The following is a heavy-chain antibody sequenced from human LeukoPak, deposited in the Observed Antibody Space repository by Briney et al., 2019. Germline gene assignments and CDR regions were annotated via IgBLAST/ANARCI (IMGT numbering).Heavy chain of an antibody. D-gene: IGHD1-20*01. J-gene: IGHJ3*02. CDR1: GFTFCSYS. Sequence: GGSLRLSSAASGFTFCSYSMNWVRQAPGQGREWVSYISRSIRTIYYADSVKGRFTTSRDNTKNSLYLQMDSLIAEDTAVYYCARDNPHNWDDMGIWGQGTMVTVSS. CDR3: ARDNPHNWDDMGI. V-gene: IGHV3-48*01. CDR2: ISRSIRTI.